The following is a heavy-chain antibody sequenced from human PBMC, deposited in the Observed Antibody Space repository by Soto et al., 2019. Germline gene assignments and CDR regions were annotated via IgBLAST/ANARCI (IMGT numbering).Heavy chain of an antibody. CDR2: IYYRGNA. J-gene: IGHJ4*02. CDR1: DDSINSDKYY. CDR3: ARLEVLATASSYFDF. V-gene: IGHV4-39*01. Sequence: PSETLSLTCSVSDDSINSDKYYWGWIRQPPGKGLEWIGSIYYRGNAYYNPSLQTRVTISLDKSRSQFSLKLNSVTAADSAVYFCARLEVLATASSYFDFWGPGALLTISS. D-gene: IGHD2-8*02.